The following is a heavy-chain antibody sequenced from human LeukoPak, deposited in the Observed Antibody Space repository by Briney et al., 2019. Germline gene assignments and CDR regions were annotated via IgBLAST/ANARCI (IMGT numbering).Heavy chain of an antibody. J-gene: IGHJ3*01. CDR1: GFTFSNYW. V-gene: IGHV3-7*01. D-gene: IGHD2-2*01. CDR3: ASTATCSF. Sequence: PGGSLRLSCEASGFTFSNYWMTWVRQAPGKGLQWVANIKQDGSEKYYVDSVKGRFTISRDNAKNSLYLQMNSLRAEDTAVYYCASTATCSFWGQGTMVTVSS. CDR2: IKQDGSEK.